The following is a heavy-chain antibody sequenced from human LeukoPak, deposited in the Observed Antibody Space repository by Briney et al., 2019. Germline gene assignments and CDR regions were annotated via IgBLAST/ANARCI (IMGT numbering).Heavy chain of an antibody. CDR3: ARGPTGASHYYYMDV. CDR2: IIPIFGTA. J-gene: IGHJ6*03. Sequence: SVKVSCKASGGTFSSYAISWVRQPPGQGLEWMGGIIPIFGTANYAQKFQGRVTITEDESTSTAYMELSSLRSEDTAVYYCARGPTGASHYYYMDVWGKGTTVTVSS. D-gene: IGHD1-1*01. CDR1: GGTFSSYA. V-gene: IGHV1-69*13.